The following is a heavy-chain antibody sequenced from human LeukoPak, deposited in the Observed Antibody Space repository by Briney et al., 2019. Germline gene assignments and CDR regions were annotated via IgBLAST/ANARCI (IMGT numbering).Heavy chain of an antibody. D-gene: IGHD1-20*01. Sequence: GASVKVSCKASGYTFTGYYMHWVRQAPGQGLEWMGWINPNSGGTNYAQKFQGWVTMTRDTSISTAYMELSRLRSDDTAVYYCARAPYNWNFSAMDVWGPGTTLTVSS. CDR2: INPNSGGT. CDR3: ARAPYNWNFSAMDV. CDR1: GYTFTGYY. V-gene: IGHV1-2*04. J-gene: IGHJ6*02.